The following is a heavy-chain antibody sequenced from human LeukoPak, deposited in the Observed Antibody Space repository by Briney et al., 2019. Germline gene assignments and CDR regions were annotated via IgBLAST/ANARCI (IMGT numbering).Heavy chain of an antibody. CDR1: GFTFSSYA. V-gene: IGHV3-23*01. Sequence: TGGSLRLSCAASGFTFSSYAMSWVRQAPGKGLEWVSGISGSGANTFYADSVKGRFTISRDNSKNTLYLQINNMRAEDTAVYYCAKGAYVIVVVTATRLDYWGQGTLVTVSS. CDR2: ISGSGANT. J-gene: IGHJ4*02. D-gene: IGHD2-21*02. CDR3: AKGAYVIVVVTATRLDY.